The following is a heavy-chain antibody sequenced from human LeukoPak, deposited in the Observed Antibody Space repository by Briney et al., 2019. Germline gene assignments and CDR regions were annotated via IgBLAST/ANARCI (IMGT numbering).Heavy chain of an antibody. CDR3: SRGGGYASGNYRFVDY. V-gene: IGHV4-4*07. D-gene: IGHD3-10*01. J-gene: IGHJ4*02. Sequence: PSETLSLTCTVSGGSISSYYGSWIRQPAGKGREWIGRIDTSGNTNYNPSLKSRVTMSVDTSRNQFSLKLMSVTAADTAVYDCSRGGGYASGNYRFVDYWGQGNLVTVSS. CDR1: GGSISSYY. CDR2: IDTSGNT.